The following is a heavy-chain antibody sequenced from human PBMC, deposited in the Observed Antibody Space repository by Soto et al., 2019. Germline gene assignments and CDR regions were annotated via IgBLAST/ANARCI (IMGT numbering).Heavy chain of an antibody. CDR1: GGTFSSYA. CDR3: ARVGLGYCSSTSCYPVFDY. CDR2: IIPIFGTA. J-gene: IGHJ4*02. V-gene: IGHV1-69*13. D-gene: IGHD2-2*01. Sequence: SVKVSCRASGGTFSSYAISWVRQAPGQGLEWMGGIIPIFGTANYAQKFQGRVTITADESTSTAYMELSSLRSEDTAVYYCARVGLGYCSSTSCYPVFDYWGQGTLVTVSS.